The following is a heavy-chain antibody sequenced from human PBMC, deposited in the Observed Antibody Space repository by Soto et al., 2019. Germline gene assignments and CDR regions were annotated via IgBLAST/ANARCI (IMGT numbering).Heavy chain of an antibody. CDR1: GGSISSYC. D-gene: IGHD6-6*01. J-gene: IGHJ4*02. CDR3: ASASIAARPVIDY. V-gene: IGHV4-59*08. Sequence: SETLSLTCTVSGGSISSYCWSWIRQPPGKGLEWIGYIYYSGSTNYNPSLKSRVTISVDTSKNQFSLKLSSVTAADTAVYYCASASIAARPVIDYWGQGTLVTVSS. CDR2: IYYSGST.